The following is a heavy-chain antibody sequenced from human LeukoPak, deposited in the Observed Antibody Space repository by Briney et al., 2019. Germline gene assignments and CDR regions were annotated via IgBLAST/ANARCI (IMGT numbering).Heavy chain of an antibody. CDR3: ARGCPGGYSSSWYYYFDY. D-gene: IGHD6-13*01. Sequence: SETLSLTCTVSGGSISSSSYYWGWIRQPPGKGLEWIGSIYYSGSTYYNPSLKSRVTISVDTSKNQFPLKLNSVTAADTAVYYCARGCPGGYSSSWYYYFDYWGQGTLVTVSS. V-gene: IGHV4-39*06. J-gene: IGHJ4*02. CDR1: GGSISSSSYY. CDR2: IYYSGST.